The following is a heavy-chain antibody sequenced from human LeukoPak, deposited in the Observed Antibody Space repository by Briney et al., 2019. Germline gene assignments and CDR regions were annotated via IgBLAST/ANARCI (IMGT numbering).Heavy chain of an antibody. CDR3: ARKFLGSRGYYFDY. CDR2: MNPNSGNT. D-gene: IGHD3-10*01. V-gene: IGHV1-8*01. CDR1: GYTFSSYD. Sequence: GASVKVSCKASGYTFSSYDINWVRQATGQGLEWMGWMNPNSGNTGYAQEFQGRVNMTRNTSISTAYMELSSLRSEDTAVYYCARKFLGSRGYYFDYWGQGTLVTVSS. J-gene: IGHJ4*02.